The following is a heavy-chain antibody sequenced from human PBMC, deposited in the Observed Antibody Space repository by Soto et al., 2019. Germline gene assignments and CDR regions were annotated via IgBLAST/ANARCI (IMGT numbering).Heavy chain of an antibody. D-gene: IGHD3-22*01. CDR1: GYTFTSYG. V-gene: IGHV1-18*04. J-gene: IGHJ4*02. CDR3: ARDQYYYDSSGYYYGGY. Sequence: GASVKVSCKASGYTFTSYGISWVRQAPGQGLEWMGWISAYNGNTNYAQKLQGRVTMTTDTSTSTAYMELRSLRSDDTAVYYCARDQYYYDSSGYYYGGYWGQGTRVTVSS. CDR2: ISAYNGNT.